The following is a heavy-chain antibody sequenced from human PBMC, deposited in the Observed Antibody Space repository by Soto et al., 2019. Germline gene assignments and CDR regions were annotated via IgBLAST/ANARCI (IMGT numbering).Heavy chain of an antibody. J-gene: IGHJ6*02. Sequence: SETLSLTCTVSGGSVSSGSYYWSWIRQPPGKGLEWIGYIYYSGSANYNPSLKSRVTISVDTSKNQFSLKLSSVTAADTAVYYCAAASGSGLYYYGMDVWGQGTTVTVSS. CDR2: IYYSGSA. D-gene: IGHD6-19*01. CDR1: GGSVSSGSYY. CDR3: AAASGSGLYYYGMDV. V-gene: IGHV4-61*01.